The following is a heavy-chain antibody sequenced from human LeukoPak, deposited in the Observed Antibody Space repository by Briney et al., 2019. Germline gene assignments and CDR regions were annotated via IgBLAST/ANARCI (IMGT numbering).Heavy chain of an antibody. CDR1: GFTFSSYV. V-gene: IGHV3-30*04. J-gene: IGHJ4*02. CDR3: ARIFGSGYYLFSG. D-gene: IGHD5-12*01. CDR2: ISYDGSNE. Sequence: GGSLRLSCAASGFTFSSYVMHWVRQAPGKGLEWVAIISYDGSNEYYADSVKGRFTISRDNAKNSLYLQMNSLRAEDTALYHCARIFGSGYYLFSGWGQGTLVIVSS.